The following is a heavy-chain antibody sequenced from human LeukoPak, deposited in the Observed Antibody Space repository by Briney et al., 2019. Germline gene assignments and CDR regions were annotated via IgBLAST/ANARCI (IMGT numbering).Heavy chain of an antibody. D-gene: IGHD3-10*01. CDR2: INPNSGDT. J-gene: IGHJ4*02. CDR3: AREAVIRGIIITNFDY. Sequence: GASVKVSCKASGYTFTGHYMHWVRQAPGQGLEGMGGINPNSGDTNYAQKFQGRVTMTKATSISTVYMELSRLSFADTAVYYCAREAVIRGIIITNFDYWGQGTLVTVSS. V-gene: IGHV1-2*02. CDR1: GYTFTGHY.